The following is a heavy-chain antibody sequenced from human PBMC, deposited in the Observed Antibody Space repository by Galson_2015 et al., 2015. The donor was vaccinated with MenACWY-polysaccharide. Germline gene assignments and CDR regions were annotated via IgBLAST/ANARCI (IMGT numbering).Heavy chain of an antibody. V-gene: IGHV5-51*06. CDR2: IYPGDSDT. D-gene: IGHD3-22*01. Sequence: QSGAEVKKPGESLKISCKDSGYSFTSYWIGWVRQMPGKGLEWMGIIYPGDSDTRYSPSFQGQVTISADKSISTAYLQWSSLKASDTAMYYCARGGGDYYDSSGYSQFDYWGQGTLVTVSS. CDR3: ARGGGDYYDSSGYSQFDY. CDR1: GYSFTSYW. J-gene: IGHJ4*02.